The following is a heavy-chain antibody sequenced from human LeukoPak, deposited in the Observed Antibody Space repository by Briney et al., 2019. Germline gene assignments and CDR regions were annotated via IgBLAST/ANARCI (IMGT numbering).Heavy chain of an antibody. CDR2: IYTSGST. CDR1: GGSISSGSYY. CDR3: ARVLSTVTFDY. Sequence: SQTLSLTCTVSGGSISSGSYYWSWIRQPAGKGLEWIGRIYTSGSTNYNPSLKSRVTISVDTSKNQFSLKLSSVTAADTAVYYCARVLSTVTFDYWGQGTLVTVSS. D-gene: IGHD4-17*01. J-gene: IGHJ4*02. V-gene: IGHV4-61*02.